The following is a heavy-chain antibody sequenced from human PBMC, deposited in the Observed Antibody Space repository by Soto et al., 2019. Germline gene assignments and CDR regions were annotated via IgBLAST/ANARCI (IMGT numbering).Heavy chain of an antibody. CDR3: IVTAVSEVDY. CDR2: IYPDSGGT. Sequence: AAVQVSDEHSGYRFRGFYILWVRQAPGHELESMGWIYPDSGGTDYAQKFQGRVTMTRYTSISTAYMELSRLRSDDTAVYYCIVTAVSEVDYWGQGSLVTVSS. V-gene: IGHV1-2*02. D-gene: IGHD2-21*02. J-gene: IGHJ4*02. CDR1: GYRFRGFY.